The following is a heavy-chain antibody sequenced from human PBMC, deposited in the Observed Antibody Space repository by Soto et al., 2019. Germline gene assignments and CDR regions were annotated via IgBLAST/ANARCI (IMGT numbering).Heavy chain of an antibody. D-gene: IGHD1-26*01. Sequence: ASVKVSCKASGGTFSSYTISWVRQAPGQGLEWMGRIIPILGIANYAQKFQGRVTITADKSTSTAYMELSSLRSEDTAVYYCASRGRSWASDAFDIWGQGTMVTVSS. CDR2: IIPILGIA. CDR3: ASRGRSWASDAFDI. J-gene: IGHJ3*02. V-gene: IGHV1-69*02. CDR1: GGTFSSYT.